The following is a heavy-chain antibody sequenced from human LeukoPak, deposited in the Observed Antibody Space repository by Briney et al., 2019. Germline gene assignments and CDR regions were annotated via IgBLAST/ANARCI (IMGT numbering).Heavy chain of an antibody. CDR1: GFPFTSYG. J-gene: IGHJ4*02. CDR2: ISTGGITK. D-gene: IGHD5-24*01. V-gene: IGHV3-48*03. CDR3: TRALEDGPIDF. Sequence: GGSLRLSCAASGFPFTSYGMNWVRQAPGKGLEWVSYISTGGITKYYTDAVRGLITISRDNAKDPLYLQMSGIRLEDTALYYWTRALEDGPIDFWGQGTLVTVSS.